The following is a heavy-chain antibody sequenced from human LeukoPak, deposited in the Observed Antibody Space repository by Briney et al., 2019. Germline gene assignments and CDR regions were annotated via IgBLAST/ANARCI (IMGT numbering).Heavy chain of an antibody. D-gene: IGHD5-12*01. V-gene: IGHV3-30*18. J-gene: IGHJ4*02. CDR3: AKGLGYSGYDLDY. CDR2: ISYDGSNK. CDR1: GFTFSNYG. Sequence: GGSLRLSCAASGFTFSNYGMHWVRQAPGKGLEWVAVISYDGSNKYYADSVKGRFTISRDNSKNTLYLQMNSLRAEDTAVYYCAKGLGYSGYDLDYWGQGTLVTVSS.